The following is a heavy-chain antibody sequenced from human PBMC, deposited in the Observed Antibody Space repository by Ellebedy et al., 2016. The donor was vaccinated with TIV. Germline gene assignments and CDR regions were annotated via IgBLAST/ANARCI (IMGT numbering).Heavy chain of an antibody. CDR1: GFTFSDYW. V-gene: IGHV3-7*01. J-gene: IGHJ6*02. CDR2: IKQDGSEK. CDR3: ARDTIVGGYYGMDV. D-gene: IGHD2-21*01. Sequence: GESLKISCAASGFTFSDYWMSWVRQAPGKGLEWVANIKQDGSEKWYADSVKGRFTISRDNSKNTLYLQMNSLRAEDTAVYYCARDTIVGGYYGMDVWGQGTTVTVSS.